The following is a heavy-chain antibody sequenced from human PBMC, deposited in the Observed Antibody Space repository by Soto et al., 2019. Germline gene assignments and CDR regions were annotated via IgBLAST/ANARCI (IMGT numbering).Heavy chain of an antibody. CDR3: ARVRYSSSSCYFDY. Sequence: PSETLSLTCTVSGGSISSGDYYWSWIRQPPGKGLEWIGYIYYSGSTYYNPSLKSRVTISVDTSKNQLSLKLSSVTAADTAVYYCARVRYSSSSCYFDYWGQGTLVTVSS. D-gene: IGHD6-6*01. CDR2: IYYSGST. J-gene: IGHJ4*02. V-gene: IGHV4-30-4*01. CDR1: GGSISSGDYY.